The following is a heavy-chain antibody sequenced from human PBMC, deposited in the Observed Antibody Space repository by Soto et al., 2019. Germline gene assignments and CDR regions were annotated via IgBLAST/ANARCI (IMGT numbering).Heavy chain of an antibody. V-gene: IGHV3-21*06. D-gene: IGHD1-1*01. J-gene: IGHJ4*02. Sequence: GSLRLSCAASDFTFSIYTMTWVRQAPGKGLEWVSSISDGSGYIYYADSVKGRFTISRDNAKNALYLQMNSLRPEDTAVYYCARVRSTGSGYFDYWGPGTLVTVSS. CDR2: ISDGSGYI. CDR1: DFTFSIYT. CDR3: ARVRSTGSGYFDY.